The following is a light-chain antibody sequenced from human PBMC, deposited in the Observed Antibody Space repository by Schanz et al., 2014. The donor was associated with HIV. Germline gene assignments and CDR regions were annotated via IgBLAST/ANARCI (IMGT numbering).Light chain of an antibody. J-gene: IGLJ2*01. CDR1: SGHRTYA. CDR3: QTWGTGIVV. V-gene: IGLV4-69*01. CDR2: LNSDGSH. Sequence: QPVLTQSPSASASLGASVKLTCTLDSGHRTYAIAWHQQQPEKGPRYLMKLNSDGSHSKGDGIPDRFSGSSSGAERYLTISSLQSEDEADYYCQTWGTGIVVFGGGTKLTVL.